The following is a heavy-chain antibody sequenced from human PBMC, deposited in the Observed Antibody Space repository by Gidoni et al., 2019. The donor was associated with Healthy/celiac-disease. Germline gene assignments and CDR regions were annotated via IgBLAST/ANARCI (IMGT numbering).Heavy chain of an antibody. V-gene: IGHV4-59*01. CDR3: ASVRIFDYSYAMDF. CDR2: IYYSGRT. Sequence: QVQLQESGPGLVKPSATLSLTCTVSGGSISSYYWSWIRQPPGKGLEWIGYIYYSGRTNYNPSLKSRVTISVDTSKNQFSLKLSSVTAADTAVYYCASVRIFDYSYAMDFWGQGTTVTVSS. CDR1: GGSISSYY. D-gene: IGHD3-3*01. J-gene: IGHJ6*02.